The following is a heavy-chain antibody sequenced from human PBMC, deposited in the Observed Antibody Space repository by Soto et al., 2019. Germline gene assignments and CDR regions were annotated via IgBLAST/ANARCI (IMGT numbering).Heavy chain of an antibody. J-gene: IGHJ4*02. Sequence: VSVKVSCKVSGYTLSELSMHWVRQAPGKGLEWMGGFDPEDGETIYAQKFQGRVTMTEDTSTDTAYMELSSLRSEDTAVYYCALGYCSSTSCLIFDYWGQGTLLTVSS. D-gene: IGHD2-2*01. CDR3: ALGYCSSTSCLIFDY. CDR2: FDPEDGET. CDR1: GYTLSELS. V-gene: IGHV1-24*01.